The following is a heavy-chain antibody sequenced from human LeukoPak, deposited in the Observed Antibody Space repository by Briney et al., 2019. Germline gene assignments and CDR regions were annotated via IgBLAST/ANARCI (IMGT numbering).Heavy chain of an antibody. CDR3: ARAYYGSGSYHRVYYFDY. Sequence: TSQTLSLTCAVSGGSISSGGYSWSWIRQPPGKGLEWIGYIYYSGSTYYNPSLKSRVTISVDTSKNQFSLKLSSVTAADTAVYYCARAYYGSGSYHRVYYFDYWGQGTLVTVSS. V-gene: IGHV4-30-2*05. CDR2: IYYSGST. D-gene: IGHD3-10*01. J-gene: IGHJ4*02. CDR1: GGSISSGGYS.